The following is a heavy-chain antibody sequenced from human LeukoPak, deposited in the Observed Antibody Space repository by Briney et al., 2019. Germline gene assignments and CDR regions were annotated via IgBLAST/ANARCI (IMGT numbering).Heavy chain of an antibody. Sequence: SETLSLTCTVSGGSISSSSYYWGWIRQPPGKGLEWIGSTYYSGSTYYNPSLKSRVTISVDTSKNQFSLKLSSVTAADTAVYYCARLNCGIPFGQENDYYYYYGMDVWGQGTRVTVSS. CDR2: TYYSGST. D-gene: IGHD5-18*01. V-gene: IGHV4-39*01. CDR3: ARLNCGIPFGQENDYYYYYGMDV. CDR1: GGSISSSSYY. J-gene: IGHJ6*02.